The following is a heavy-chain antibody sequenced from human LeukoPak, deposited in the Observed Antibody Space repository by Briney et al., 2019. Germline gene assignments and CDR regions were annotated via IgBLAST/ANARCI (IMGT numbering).Heavy chain of an antibody. CDR3: ANLGAHCSGGSCYSVDDY. D-gene: IGHD2-15*01. Sequence: QPGGSLRLSCAASGFTFSSYAMSWVRQAPGKGLEWVSAISGSGGSTYYADSVKGRFTISRDNSKNTLYLQMNSLRAEDTAVYYCANLGAHCSGGSCYSVDDYWGQGTLVTVSS. CDR2: ISGSGGST. CDR1: GFTFSSYA. V-gene: IGHV3-23*01. J-gene: IGHJ4*02.